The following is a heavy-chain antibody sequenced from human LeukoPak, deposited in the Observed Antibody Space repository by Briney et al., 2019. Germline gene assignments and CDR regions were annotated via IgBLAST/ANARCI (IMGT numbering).Heavy chain of an antibody. CDR1: GGSISSGGYY. CDR3: AGDSSSWHNWFDP. Sequence: SQTLSLTCAVSGGSISSGGYYWSWIRQPAGKGLEWIGRIYTSGSTNYNPSLKSRVTMSVDTSKNQFSLKLSSVTAADTAVYYCAGDSSSWHNWFDPWGQGTLVTVSS. D-gene: IGHD6-13*01. J-gene: IGHJ5*02. V-gene: IGHV4-61*02. CDR2: IYTSGST.